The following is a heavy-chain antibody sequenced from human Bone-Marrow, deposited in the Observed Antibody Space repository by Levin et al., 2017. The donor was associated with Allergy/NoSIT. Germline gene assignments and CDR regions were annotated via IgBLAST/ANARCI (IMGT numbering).Heavy chain of an antibody. D-gene: IGHD1-26*01. CDR3: ARNGHSGTFWTRSSFAH. CDR1: GDSFTSYG. V-gene: IGHV1-69*06. Sequence: PWASVKVSCKASGDSFTSYGISWLRQAPGQGLEWMGGILPTVGTAVNTQTQNFQGRLIITADKSTRTVYMEMSALRSGDTAVYYCARNGHSGTFWTRSSFAHWGQGTLVIVSS. CDR2: ILPTVGTAV. J-gene: IGHJ4*02.